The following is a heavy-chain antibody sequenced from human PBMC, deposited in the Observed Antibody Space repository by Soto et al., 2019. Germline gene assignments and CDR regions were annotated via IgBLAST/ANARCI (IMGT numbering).Heavy chain of an antibody. Sequence: SETLSLTCTVSGGSISSGDYYWSWIRQPPGKGLEWIGYIYYSGSTYYNPSLKSRVTISVDTSKNQFSLKLSSVTAADTAVYYCARVLINTANWFDPWGQGTLVTVSS. CDR1: GGSISSGDYY. CDR2: IYYSGST. J-gene: IGHJ5*02. CDR3: ARVLINTANWFDP. D-gene: IGHD2-15*01. V-gene: IGHV4-30-4*01.